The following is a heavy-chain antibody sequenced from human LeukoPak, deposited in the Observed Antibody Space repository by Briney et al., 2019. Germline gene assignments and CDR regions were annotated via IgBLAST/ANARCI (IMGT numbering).Heavy chain of an antibody. CDR1: GGSIISGGYY. V-gene: IGHV4-31*03. CDR2: IYYSGST. J-gene: IGHJ4*02. CDR3: ARERQDTAMGPYDY. Sequence: TLSLTCTVSGGSIISGGYYWSWIRQHPGKGLEWIGYIYYSGSTYYNPSLKSRVTISVDTSKNQFSLKLSSVTAADTAVYYCARERQDTAMGPYDYWGQGTLVTVSS. D-gene: IGHD5-18*01.